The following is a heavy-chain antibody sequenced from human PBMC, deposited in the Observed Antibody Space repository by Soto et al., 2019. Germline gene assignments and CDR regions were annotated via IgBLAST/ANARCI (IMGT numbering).Heavy chain of an antibody. CDR3: AFWVYDSSGYYYED. D-gene: IGHD3-22*01. CDR2: IYYSGST. V-gene: IGHV4-39*01. CDR1: GGSISSSSYY. Sequence: SETLSLTCTVSGGSISSSSYYWGWIRQPPGKGLEWIGSIYYSGSTYYKPSLKNRVNISVDTSKKQISLKLSSVTAANTDEYYCAFWVYDSSGYYYEDWGQGTLVTVSS. J-gene: IGHJ4*02.